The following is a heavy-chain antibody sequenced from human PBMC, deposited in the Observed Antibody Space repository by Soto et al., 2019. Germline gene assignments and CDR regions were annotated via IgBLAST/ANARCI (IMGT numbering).Heavy chain of an antibody. CDR3: AKESVTYYDILTGHLPFDP. J-gene: IGHJ5*02. CDR1: GFTFRSYA. V-gene: IGHV3-23*01. Sequence: PGGSLRLSYAASGFTFRSYAMRCVRQPPGKGLEWVSAISGSGGSTDYADSVKGRCTISRDNSKNTLYLQMNSLRAEDTAVYYCAKESVTYYDILTGHLPFDPWGQGT. D-gene: IGHD3-9*01. CDR2: ISGSGGST.